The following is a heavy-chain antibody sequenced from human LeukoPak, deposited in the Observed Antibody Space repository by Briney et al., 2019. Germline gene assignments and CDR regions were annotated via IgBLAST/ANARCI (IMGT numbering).Heavy chain of an antibody. CDR3: AAESVVVNKHYPFFDY. D-gene: IGHD3-22*01. J-gene: IGHJ4*02. CDR1: GFTFTSSA. V-gene: IGHV1-58*01. Sequence: SVTVSCTASGFTFTSSAVQWVRQARGQRLEWIGWIVVGSGNTNYAQKFQERVTITRHMSTSTAYMELSSLRSEDTAVYYCAAESVVVNKHYPFFDYWGQGTLVTVSS. CDR2: IVVGSGNT.